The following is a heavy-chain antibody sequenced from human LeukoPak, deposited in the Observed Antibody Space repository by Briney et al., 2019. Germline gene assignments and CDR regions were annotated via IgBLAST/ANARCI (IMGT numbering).Heavy chain of an antibody. Sequence: SETLSLTCTVSGGSISSYYWSWSRQPPGRGLEWIGYIYYSGSTNYNPSLKSRVTISVDTSKNQFSLKLSSVTAADTAVYYCARTPVFGWFDPWGQGTLVTVSS. CDR2: IYYSGST. J-gene: IGHJ5*02. D-gene: IGHD3-10*01. V-gene: IGHV4-59*01. CDR1: GGSISSYY. CDR3: ARTPVFGWFDP.